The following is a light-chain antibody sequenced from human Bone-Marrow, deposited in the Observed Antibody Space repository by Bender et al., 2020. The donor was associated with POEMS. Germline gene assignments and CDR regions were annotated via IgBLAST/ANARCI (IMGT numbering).Light chain of an antibody. V-gene: IGLV1-44*01. CDR2: SSP. J-gene: IGLJ3*02. Sequence: QSVLTQPPSASGTPGQRVTISCSGGSSNIGAHAENWYQHLPGTAPKLLNYSSPRRPSEVPDRFSGSRSGTSAALAISGLQSEDEADYDCAGWDDSLNGWVFGGGTKLTVL. CDR3: AGWDDSLNGWV. CDR1: SSNIGAHA.